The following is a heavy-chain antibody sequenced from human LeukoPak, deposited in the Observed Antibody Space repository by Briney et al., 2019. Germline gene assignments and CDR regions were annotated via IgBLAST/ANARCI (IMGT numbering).Heavy chain of an antibody. J-gene: IGHJ4*02. V-gene: IGHV3-30*02. CDR2: IRYDGS. CDR3: TREDWDFDS. D-gene: IGHD3/OR15-3a*01. Sequence: GGSLRLSCAASGFTFSNAWMSWVRQAPGKGLEWVACIRYDGSKYADSVKGRFTISRDDSNNMAYLQMDSLKNEDTAVYYCTREDWDFDSWGQGTPVSVSS. CDR1: GFTFSNAW.